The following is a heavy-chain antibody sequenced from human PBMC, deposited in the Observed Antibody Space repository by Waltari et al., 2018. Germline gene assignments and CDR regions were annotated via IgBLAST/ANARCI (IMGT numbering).Heavy chain of an antibody. CDR2: IYPGGDT. J-gene: IGHJ4*02. D-gene: IGHD2-15*01. CDR1: GYSIRGGDF. V-gene: IGHV4-38-2*01. Sequence: QESGPGLLKPSETLSLTCAVSGYSIRGGDFRGWIRQPPGKGLEWIGSIYPGGDTYFNPSLKSRVTISVDKSKNQYSLNLRSMTAADTAVYYCARRGRLSSYFFDYWGQGTLVTVSS. CDR3: ARRGRLSSYFFDY.